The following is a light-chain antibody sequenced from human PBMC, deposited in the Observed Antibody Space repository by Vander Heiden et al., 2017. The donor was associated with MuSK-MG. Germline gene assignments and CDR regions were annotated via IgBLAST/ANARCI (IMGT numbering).Light chain of an antibody. CDR1: SSDVGNYNY. J-gene: IGLJ1*01. CDR3: SSYTSSSTYV. CDR2: DVS. Sequence: GQSITISCTGNSSDVGNYNYVSWYQQHPGKAPKLMIYDVSNRPSGVSNRFSGSKSGNTASLTISGLQAEDEADYYCSSYTSSSTYVFGTGTKVTVL. V-gene: IGLV2-14*04.